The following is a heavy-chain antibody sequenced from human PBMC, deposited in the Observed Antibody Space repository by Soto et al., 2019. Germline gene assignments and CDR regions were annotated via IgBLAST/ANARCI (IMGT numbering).Heavy chain of an antibody. Sequence: EVQLVESGGGLVKPGGSLRLSCAACGFAFSSYSMNWIRQAPGKGLEWVASISSSSSYIYYADSVKGRFTISRDKAKNSLFLQMSSLRAEDTALYYCARHQGPAAGNYGMAVWGRGTTVTVSS. V-gene: IGHV3-21*02. CDR3: ARHQGPAAGNYGMAV. CDR1: GFAFSSYS. CDR2: ISSSSSYI. D-gene: IGHD6-13*01. J-gene: IGHJ6*02.